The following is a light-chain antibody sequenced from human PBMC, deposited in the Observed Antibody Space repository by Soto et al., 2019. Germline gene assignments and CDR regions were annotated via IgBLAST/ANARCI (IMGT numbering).Light chain of an antibody. CDR3: CSYAGSSTPHVV. CDR2: EGS. Sequence: QSALTQPACVSGSPGQSSTISCTGTSSDVGSYNLVSWYQQHPGKAPKLMIYEGSKRPSGVSNRFSGSKSGNTASLTISGLQAEDEADYYCCSYAGSSTPHVVFGGGTKLTVL. J-gene: IGLJ2*01. V-gene: IGLV2-23*01. CDR1: SSDVGSYNL.